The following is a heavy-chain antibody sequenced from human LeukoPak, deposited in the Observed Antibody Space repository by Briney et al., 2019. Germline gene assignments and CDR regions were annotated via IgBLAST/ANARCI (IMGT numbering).Heavy chain of an antibody. Sequence: WETLSLTCTVPGGSISSSSYYWGWIRQPPGKGLEWIGSIYYSGSTYYNPSLKSRVTISVDTSKNQFSLKLSSVTAADTAVYYCARHDCGGDCYPHYYYYYYMDVWGKGTTVTVSS. CDR2: IYYSGST. J-gene: IGHJ6*03. D-gene: IGHD2-21*01. CDR3: ARHDCGGDCYPHYYYYYYMDV. CDR1: GGSISSSSYY. V-gene: IGHV4-39*01.